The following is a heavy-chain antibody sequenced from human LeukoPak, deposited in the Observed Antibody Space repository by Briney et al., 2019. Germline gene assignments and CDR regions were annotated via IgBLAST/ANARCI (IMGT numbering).Heavy chain of an antibody. CDR1: GGSISSSSYY. CDR2: IYYSGST. Sequence: SETLSLTCTVSGGSISSSSYYWGWIRQPPGKGLEWIGSIYYSGSTYYNPSLKSRITISVDTSKNQFSLKLSSVTAADTAVYYCARHERHCSSTSCSVAIDPWGQGTLVTVSS. D-gene: IGHD2-2*01. CDR3: ARHERHCSSTSCSVAIDP. J-gene: IGHJ5*02. V-gene: IGHV4-39*01.